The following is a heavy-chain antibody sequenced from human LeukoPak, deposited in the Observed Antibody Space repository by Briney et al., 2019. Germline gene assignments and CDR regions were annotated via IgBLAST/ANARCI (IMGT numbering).Heavy chain of an antibody. CDR1: GFTVITND. CDR2: LYSDGNT. V-gene: IGHV3-53*01. CDR3: ARGVEPLAANTLAY. Sequence: GGSLRLSCAASGFTVITNDMTWVRQAPGKVLEWVLVLYSDGNTKYADSVQGRFTISRDNSKNTLYLEMNSLSPDDTAVYYCARGVEPLAANTLAYWGQGTLVTVSS. J-gene: IGHJ4*02. D-gene: IGHD1-14*01.